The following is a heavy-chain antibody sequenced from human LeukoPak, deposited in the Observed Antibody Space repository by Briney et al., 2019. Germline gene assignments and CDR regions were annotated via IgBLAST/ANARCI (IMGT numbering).Heavy chain of an antibody. CDR3: ARVIATSPVY. Sequence: GGSLSLSCAASGFTFSSYWMHWVRQAPGKGLVWVSRIVSDGSSATYADSVRGRFTVYRGNAKSTLFLQMNSLTPEDTAVYYGARVIATSPVYWGQGALVTVSS. J-gene: IGHJ4*02. CDR2: IVSDGSSA. V-gene: IGHV3-74*01. D-gene: IGHD6-13*01. CDR1: GFTFSSYW.